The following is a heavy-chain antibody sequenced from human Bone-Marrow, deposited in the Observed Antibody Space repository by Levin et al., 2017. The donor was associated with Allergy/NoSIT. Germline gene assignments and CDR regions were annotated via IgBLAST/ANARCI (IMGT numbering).Heavy chain of an antibody. CDR2: ITWNSADI. J-gene: IGHJ6*02. CDR1: GFNFGDYA. Sequence: PGGSLRLSCAASGFNFGDYAMHWVRQAPGKGLEWVAGITWNSADIGYGDSVRGRFTISRDHGKNFLYLQMYSLRADDTASYYCAKDRGNRYYHAMDVWGQGTTVTVSS. V-gene: IGHV3-9*01. D-gene: IGHD3-10*01. CDR3: AKDRGNRYYHAMDV.